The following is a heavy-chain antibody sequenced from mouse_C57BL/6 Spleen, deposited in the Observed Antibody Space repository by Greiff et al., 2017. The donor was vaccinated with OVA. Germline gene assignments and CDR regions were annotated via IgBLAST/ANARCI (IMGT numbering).Heavy chain of an antibody. D-gene: IGHD2-4*01. CDR3: HYDARS. Sequence: QVQLQQPGAELVRPGSSVKLSCKASGYTFTSYWMHWVKQRPEQGLEWIGWIDPETGGTAYNQKFKGKAILTADKSSSTAYMELRSLTSEDSAVYYCHYDARSWGQGTTLTVSS. CDR1: GYTFTSYW. V-gene: IGHV1-15*01. J-gene: IGHJ2*01. CDR2: IDPETGGT.